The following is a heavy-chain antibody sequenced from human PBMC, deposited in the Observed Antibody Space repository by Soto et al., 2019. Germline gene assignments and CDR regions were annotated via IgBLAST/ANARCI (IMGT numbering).Heavy chain of an antibody. V-gene: IGHV4-34*01. CDR3: ARGRPRQDYDILTGYYRPRYAFDI. J-gene: IGHJ3*02. CDR2: INHSGST. D-gene: IGHD3-9*01. CDR1: GGSFSGYY. Sequence: ETLSLTCAVYGGSFSGYYWSWIRQPPGKGLEWIGEINHSGSTNYNPSLKSRVTISVDTSKNQFSLKLSSVTAADTAVYYCARGRPRQDYDILTGYYRPRYAFDIWGQGTMVTVSS.